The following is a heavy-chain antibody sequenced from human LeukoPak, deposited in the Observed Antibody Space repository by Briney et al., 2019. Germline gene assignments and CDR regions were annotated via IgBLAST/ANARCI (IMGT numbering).Heavy chain of an antibody. Sequence: SETLSLTCTVSGGSISSSSYYWGWIRQPPGKGLEWIGSIYYSGSTYYNPSLKSRVTISVDTSKNQFSLKLSSVTAADTAVYYCARARGGSPTPFDYWGQGTLVTVSS. CDR3: ARARGGSPTPFDY. V-gene: IGHV4-39*07. J-gene: IGHJ4*02. D-gene: IGHD3-10*01. CDR1: GGSISSSSYY. CDR2: IYYSGST.